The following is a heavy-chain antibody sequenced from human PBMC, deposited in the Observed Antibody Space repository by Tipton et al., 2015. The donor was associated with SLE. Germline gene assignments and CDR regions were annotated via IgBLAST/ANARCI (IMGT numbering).Heavy chain of an antibody. CDR1: GTSIDSHY. D-gene: IGHD1-20*01. J-gene: IGHJ4*02. CDR2: LYYSDNT. CDR3: ARASEVTGTTPMGFDY. V-gene: IGHV4-59*11. Sequence: PGLVKPSETLSLTCTVSGTSIDSHYWAWIRQSPGKGLEWIGYLYYSDNTNYNPFLKSRVTIFMDTSRNQFSLKFRSVTAADTAVYFCARASEVTGTTPMGFDYWGQGARVSVSS.